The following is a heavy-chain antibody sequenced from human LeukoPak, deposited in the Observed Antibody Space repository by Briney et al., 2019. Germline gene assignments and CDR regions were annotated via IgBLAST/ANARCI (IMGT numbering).Heavy chain of an antibody. Sequence: GGSLRLSCVASGITFEDYGIHWVRQAPGKGLEWVNLISGKGDKTYYVDSVKGRFTVSRDNSRNTLYLQMDSLRDEDTAFYYCAVPTIYGVGAFDVWGQGTMLMVSS. CDR3: AVPTIYGVGAFDV. J-gene: IGHJ3*01. CDR2: ISGKGDKT. CDR1: GITFEDYG. D-gene: IGHD2/OR15-2a*01. V-gene: IGHV3-43*02.